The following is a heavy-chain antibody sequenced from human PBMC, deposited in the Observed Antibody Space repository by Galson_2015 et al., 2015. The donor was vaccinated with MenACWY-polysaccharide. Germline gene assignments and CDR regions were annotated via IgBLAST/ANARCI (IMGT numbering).Heavy chain of an antibody. D-gene: IGHD1-26*01. J-gene: IGHJ4*02. CDR2: IFHSGTT. V-gene: IGHV4-38-2*01. CDR3: ARVEKYSGSFYILY. CDR1: GYSISSGYY. Sequence: SETLSLTCAVSGYSISSGYYWGWIRQPPGKGLEWIASIFHSGTTYYNPSLKSRFTISVDTSKNQFSLKLSSVTAADTAVYYCARVEKYSGSFYILYWGQGTLVTVSS.